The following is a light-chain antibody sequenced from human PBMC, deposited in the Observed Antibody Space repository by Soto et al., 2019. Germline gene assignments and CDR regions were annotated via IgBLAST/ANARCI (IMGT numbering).Light chain of an antibody. CDR2: GAS. CDR3: QQYANWPPTIT. J-gene: IGKJ5*01. Sequence: EIAMTQSPGTLSVSPGERATLSCRASQSGGTNLAWYQQTPGRATRLLIYGASTRVTDIPARFTASGSGTQFTLTISNLLSEDFGLYYCQQYANWPPTITFGQGTRLEIK. V-gene: IGKV3-15*01. CDR1: QSGGTN.